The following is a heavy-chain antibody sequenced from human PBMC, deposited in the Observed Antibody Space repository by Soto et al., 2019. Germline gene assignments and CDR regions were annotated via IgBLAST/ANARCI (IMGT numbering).Heavy chain of an antibody. CDR1: GFTVSSNY. CDR3: ARGHCISTSCYPNWFDP. Sequence: PGGSLRLSCAASGFTVSSNYMSWVRQAPGKGLEWVSVIYSGGSTYYADSVKGRFTISRDNSKNTLYLQMNSLRAEDTAVYYCARGHCISTSCYPNWFDPWGQGTLVTVSS. D-gene: IGHD2-2*01. CDR2: IYSGGST. J-gene: IGHJ5*02. V-gene: IGHV3-53*01.